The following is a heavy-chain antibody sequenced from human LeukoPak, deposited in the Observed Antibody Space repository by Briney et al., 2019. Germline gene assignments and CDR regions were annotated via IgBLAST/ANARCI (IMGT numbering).Heavy chain of an antibody. CDR3: ARGSPVAPNAFDI. CDR2: MNPNSGNT. Sequence: GASVKVSCKASGYTFTSYDINWVRQATGQGLEWMGWMNPNSGNTGYAQKFQGRVTITRNTSISTAYMELSSLRSEDTAVYYCARGSPVAPNAFDIWGQGTMVTVSS. D-gene: IGHD2-15*01. CDR1: GYTFTSYD. V-gene: IGHV1-8*03. J-gene: IGHJ3*02.